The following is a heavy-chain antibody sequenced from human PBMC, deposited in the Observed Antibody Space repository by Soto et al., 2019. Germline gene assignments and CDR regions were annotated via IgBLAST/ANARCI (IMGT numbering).Heavy chain of an antibody. D-gene: IGHD3-3*01. CDR1: GDSVSSNSAA. CDR2: TYYRSKWYN. V-gene: IGHV6-1*01. CDR3: ARDPAYDFLSGRYAFDI. J-gene: IGHJ3*02. Sequence: SQTLSLTCAISGDSVSSNSAAWNWIRQSPSRGLEWLGRTYYRSKWYNDYAVSVKSRITINPDTSKNQFSLQLNSVTPEDTAVYYCARDPAYDFLSGRYAFDIWGQGTMVTVSS.